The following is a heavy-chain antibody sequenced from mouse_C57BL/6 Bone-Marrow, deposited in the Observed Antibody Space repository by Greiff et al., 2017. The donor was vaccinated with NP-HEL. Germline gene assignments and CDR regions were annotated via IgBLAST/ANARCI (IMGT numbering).Heavy chain of an antibody. CDR2: INPGSGGT. CDR1: GYAFTNYL. D-gene: IGHD1-1*01. CDR3: ARSGILDYGSSPYYFDY. V-gene: IGHV1-54*01. Sequence: QVQLQQSGAELVRPGTSVKVSCKASGYAFTNYLIEWVKQRPGQGLEWIGVINPGSGGTNYNEKFKGKATLTADKSSSTAYMQLSSLTSEDSAVYFCARSGILDYGSSPYYFDYWGQGTTLTVSS. J-gene: IGHJ2*01.